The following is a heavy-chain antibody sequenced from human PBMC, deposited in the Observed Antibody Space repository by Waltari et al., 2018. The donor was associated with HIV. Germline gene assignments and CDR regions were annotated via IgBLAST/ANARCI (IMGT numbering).Heavy chain of an antibody. CDR3: ASPISPGGMYYYGMDV. CDR1: GGTVSNSA. V-gene: IGHV1-69*13. CDR2: SITIFGKT. Sequence: QVQLVQSGAEVKKPGSSVKVSCRASGGTVSNSACSGVRQAPGQGLEWMGTSITIFGKTNAAQKLQGRVTITAEESTSTAYMELSSLRSEDTAVYYCASPISPGGMYYYGMDVWGQGTTVTVSS. J-gene: IGHJ6*02. D-gene: IGHD3-16*01.